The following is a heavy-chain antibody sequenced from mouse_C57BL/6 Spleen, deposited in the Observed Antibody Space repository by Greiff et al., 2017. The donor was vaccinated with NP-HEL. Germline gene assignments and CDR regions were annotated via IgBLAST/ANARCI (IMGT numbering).Heavy chain of an antibody. CDR3: ARRRIAMDY. Sequence: QVQLQQPGAELVMPGASVKLSCKASGYTFTSYWMHWVKQRPGQGLEWIGEIDPSDSYTNYNQKFKGKSTLTVDKSYITAYMQLSSLTSEDSAVYYCARRRIAMDYWGQGTSVTVSS. V-gene: IGHV1-69*01. CDR2: IDPSDSYT. J-gene: IGHJ4*01. CDR1: GYTFTSYW.